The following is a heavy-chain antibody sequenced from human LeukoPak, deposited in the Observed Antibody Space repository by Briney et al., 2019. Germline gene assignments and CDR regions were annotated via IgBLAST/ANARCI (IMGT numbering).Heavy chain of an antibody. CDR1: GFTFSSYW. J-gene: IGHJ4*02. CDR2: INSDGSST. D-gene: IGHD4-17*01. CDR3: ARDYGDYVGFDY. V-gene: IGHV3-74*01. Sequence: GSLRLSCAASGFTFSSYWMHWVRQAPGKGLVWVSRINSDGSSTSYADSVKGRFTISRDNAKNTLYLQMNSLRAEDTAVYYCARDYGDYVGFDYWGQGTLVTVSS.